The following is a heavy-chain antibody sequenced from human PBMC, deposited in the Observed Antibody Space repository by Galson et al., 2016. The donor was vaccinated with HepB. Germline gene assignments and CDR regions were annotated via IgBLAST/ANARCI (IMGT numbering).Heavy chain of an antibody. D-gene: IGHD1-26*01. Sequence: SVKVSCKASGYTFTSYYMHWVRQAPGQGLEWMGLINPSGGSTTYAQNFQGRVTMTRDTSKNTAYMELSSLRSEDTAGYYCARVTTPAYYFDYWGQGTLVTVSS. J-gene: IGHJ4*02. CDR1: GYTFTSYY. CDR3: ARVTTPAYYFDY. V-gene: IGHV1-46*01. CDR2: INPSGGST.